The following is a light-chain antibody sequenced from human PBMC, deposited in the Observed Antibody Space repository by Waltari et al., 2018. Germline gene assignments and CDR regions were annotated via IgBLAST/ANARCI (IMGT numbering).Light chain of an antibody. CDR3: LQYHISPLT. Sequence: EVVLTQSPGTLSLSPGERATLSCRASQSITTNSLTWYQQKPGQAPRFLIYGTSSRDTGIPDRFTGSGSGTNFTLTISRLEPGDFAVYYCLQYHISPLTFGGGTKVEIK. CDR2: GTS. J-gene: IGKJ4*01. V-gene: IGKV3-20*01. CDR1: QSITTNS.